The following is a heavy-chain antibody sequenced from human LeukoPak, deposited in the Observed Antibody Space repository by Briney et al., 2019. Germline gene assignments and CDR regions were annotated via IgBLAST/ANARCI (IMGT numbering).Heavy chain of an antibody. CDR3: AKTRVAGVIFDY. CDR1: GFTFDDYA. V-gene: IGHV3-43*02. CDR2: ISGDGGST. D-gene: IGHD3-10*01. Sequence: PGGSLRLSCAASGFTFDDYAMHWVRQAPGKGLEWVSLISGDGGSTYYADSVKGRFTISRDNSKNSLYLQMNSLRTEDTDLYYCAKTRVAGVIFDYWGQGTLVTVSS. J-gene: IGHJ4*02.